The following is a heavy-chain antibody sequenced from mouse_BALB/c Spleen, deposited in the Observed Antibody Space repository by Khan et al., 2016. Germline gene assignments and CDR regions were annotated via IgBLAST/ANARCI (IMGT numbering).Heavy chain of an antibody. V-gene: IGHV9-3-1*01. Sequence: QIQLVQSGPELKKPGETVRISCKASGYTFTNYGMNWVKQAPGKGLKWMGWINTYTGEPTYADDFKGRFAFSLETSASTADLQLNHLKNEDTATYFCARPDYGSSRWFAYWGQGTLVTVSA. J-gene: IGHJ3*01. CDR1: GYTFTNYG. CDR2: INTYTGEP. D-gene: IGHD1-1*01. CDR3: ARPDYGSSRWFAY.